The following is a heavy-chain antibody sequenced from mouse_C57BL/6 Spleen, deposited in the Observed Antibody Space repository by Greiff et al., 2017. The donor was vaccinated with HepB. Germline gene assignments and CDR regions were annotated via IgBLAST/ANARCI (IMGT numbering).Heavy chain of an antibody. Sequence: QVQLQQPGTELVKPGDSVKLSCKASGYTFTSYWMHWVKQRPGQGLEWIGNINPSNGGTNYNEKFKSKATLTVDKSSSTAYMQLSSLTSEDSAVYYCASLTGTLYWYFDVWGTGTTVTVSS. CDR2: INPSNGGT. V-gene: IGHV1-53*01. CDR1: GYTFTSYW. J-gene: IGHJ1*03. D-gene: IGHD4-1*01. CDR3: ASLTGTLYWYFDV.